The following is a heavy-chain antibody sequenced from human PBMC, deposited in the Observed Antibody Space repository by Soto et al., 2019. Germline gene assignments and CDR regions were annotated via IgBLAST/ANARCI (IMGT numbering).Heavy chain of an antibody. J-gene: IGHJ3*02. CDR2: IHHSGTT. Sequence: SETLSLTCIVSGDSISSGTYYWSWIRQHPGMGLEWIGYIHHSGTTYYNPSLKSRVTISVDKSKNQFSLKLSSVTAADTAVYYCARVGYYDFWSGYFRPDDAFDIWGQGTMVTVSS. V-gene: IGHV4-31*03. D-gene: IGHD3-3*01. CDR1: GDSISSGTYY. CDR3: ARVGYYDFWSGYFRPDDAFDI.